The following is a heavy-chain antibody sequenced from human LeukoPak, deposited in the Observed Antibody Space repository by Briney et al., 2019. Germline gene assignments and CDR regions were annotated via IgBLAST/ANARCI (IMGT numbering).Heavy chain of an antibody. CDR2: IYYSGST. J-gene: IGHJ4*02. V-gene: IGHV4-39*01. CDR3: ALLGEDY. Sequence: PSETLSLTCAVSGGSISSSSYYWGWIRQPPGKGLEWIGSIYYSGSTYYNPSLKSRVTISVDTSKNQFSLKLSSVTAADTAVYYCALLGEDYWGQGTLVTVSS. D-gene: IGHD2/OR15-2a*01. CDR1: GGSISSSSYY.